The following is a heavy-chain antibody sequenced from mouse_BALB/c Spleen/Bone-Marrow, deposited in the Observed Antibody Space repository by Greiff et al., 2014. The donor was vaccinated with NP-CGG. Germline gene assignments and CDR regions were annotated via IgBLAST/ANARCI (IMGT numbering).Heavy chain of an antibody. V-gene: IGHV1-54*01. CDR3: ARAITDAMDY. Sequence: VQLVESGAELVRPGTSVKVFCKGSGYAFANYLIEWVKQRPGQGLEWIGVINSGSGGTKYNEKFKGKATLTADKSSSTAYMQLSSLTSDDSAVYFCARAITDAMDYWGQGTSVTVSS. D-gene: IGHD2-4*01. J-gene: IGHJ4*01. CDR2: INSGSGGT. CDR1: GYAFANYL.